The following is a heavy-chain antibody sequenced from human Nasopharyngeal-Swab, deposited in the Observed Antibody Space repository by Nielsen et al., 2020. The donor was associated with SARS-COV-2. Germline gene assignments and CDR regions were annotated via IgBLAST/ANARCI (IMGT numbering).Heavy chain of an antibody. J-gene: IGHJ3*02. Sequence: ASVKVSCKVSGYTLTELSMHWVRQAPGKGLEWMGGFDPEDGETIYAQKFQGRVTMTEDTSTDTAYMELSSLRSEDTAVYYCARVLLWFGEGRGGSAFDIWGQGTMVTVSS. CDR3: ARVLLWFGEGRGGSAFDI. CDR1: GYTLTELS. D-gene: IGHD3-10*01. CDR2: FDPEDGET. V-gene: IGHV1-24*01.